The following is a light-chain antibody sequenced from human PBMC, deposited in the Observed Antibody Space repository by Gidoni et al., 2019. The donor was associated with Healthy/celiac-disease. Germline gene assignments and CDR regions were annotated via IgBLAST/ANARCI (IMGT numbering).Light chain of an antibody. V-gene: IGLV3-25*03. CDR3: QSADSSYVV. J-gene: IGLJ2*01. Sequence: SYELTQPPSVSVSPGQTARITCSGDALPKQYAYWYQQKPGQAPVLVIYKDSERPSGIPARFSGSSSGTTVTLTISGVQAEDEADYYCQSADSSYVVFGGGTKLTVL. CDR1: ALPKQY. CDR2: KDS.